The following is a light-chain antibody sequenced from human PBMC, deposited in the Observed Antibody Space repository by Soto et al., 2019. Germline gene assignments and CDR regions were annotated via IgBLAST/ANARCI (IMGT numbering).Light chain of an antibody. J-gene: IGKJ2*01. CDR2: GAS. CDR1: QSVSSN. CDR3: QQYSNWLPYT. Sequence: EIVMAQSPATLSVSPGERATLSCRASQSVSSNLAWYQQKPGQAPRLLIYGASTRATGVPARFSGSGSGTEFTLTITSLQSEDFAVYYCQQYSNWLPYTFGQGTKVDIK. V-gene: IGKV3-15*01.